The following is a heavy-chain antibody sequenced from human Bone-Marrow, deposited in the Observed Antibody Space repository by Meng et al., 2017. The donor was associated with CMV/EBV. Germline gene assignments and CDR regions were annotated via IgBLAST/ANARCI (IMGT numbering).Heavy chain of an antibody. V-gene: IGHV4-61*01. D-gene: IGHD2-2*02. J-gene: IGHJ5*02. CDR2: IYYSGST. CDR3: AREVVVVPAAISWFDP. Sequence: SETLSLTCTVSGGSVSSGSYYWSWIRQPPGKGLEWIGYIYYSGSTNYNLSLKSRVTISVDTSKNQFSLKLSSVTAADTAVYYCAREVVVVPAAISWFDPWGQGTLVTVSS. CDR1: GGSVSSGSYY.